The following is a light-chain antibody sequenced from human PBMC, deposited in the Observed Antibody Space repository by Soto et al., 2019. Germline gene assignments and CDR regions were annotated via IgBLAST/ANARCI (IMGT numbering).Light chain of an antibody. Sequence: QSVLTQPPSMSAAPGQKVTISCSGSSSNIGDNYVSWYQQLPGTAPKLLISEDYNRPSGIPDRFSGSKSGTSAALGITGLQTGDEGDYFCGTWDNSLTAWVFGGGTKLTVL. V-gene: IGLV1-51*02. CDR1: SSNIGDNY. J-gene: IGLJ3*02. CDR2: EDY. CDR3: GTWDNSLTAWV.